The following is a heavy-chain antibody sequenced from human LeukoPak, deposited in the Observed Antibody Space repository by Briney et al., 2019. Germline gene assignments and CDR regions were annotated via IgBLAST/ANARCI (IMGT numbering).Heavy chain of an antibody. D-gene: IGHD5-18*01. J-gene: IGHJ4*02. CDR3: AKAMVTFRGGRYYFDY. CDR1: GFTFSSYA. CDR2: ISGSGGST. V-gene: IGHV3-23*01. Sequence: GGSLRLSCAASGFTFSSYAMSWVRQAPGKGLEWVSAISGSGGSTYYADSVKGRFTISRDNSKNTLYLQMNSLRAEDTAVYYCAKAMVTFRGGRYYFDYWGQGTLVTVSS.